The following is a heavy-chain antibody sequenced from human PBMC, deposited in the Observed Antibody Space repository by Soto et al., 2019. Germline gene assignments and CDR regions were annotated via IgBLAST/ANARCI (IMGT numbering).Heavy chain of an antibody. Sequence: GGSLRLSCAASGFTFSSYAMHWVRQAPGKGLEWVSALYDVDGSFYADSVKGRFTTSSDRSKTTVYLQMNDLRPGDTAVYYCATWREREHAYDIWGQGTTVTVSS. J-gene: IGHJ3*02. CDR3: ATWREREHAYDI. CDR1: GFTFSSYA. D-gene: IGHD1-1*01. V-gene: IGHV3-53*01. CDR2: LYDVDGS.